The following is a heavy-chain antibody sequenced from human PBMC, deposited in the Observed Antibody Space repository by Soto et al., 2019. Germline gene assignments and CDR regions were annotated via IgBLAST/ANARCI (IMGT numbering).Heavy chain of an antibody. CDR1: GFTFSSYS. J-gene: IGHJ2*01. D-gene: IGHD6-13*01. CDR2: ISSSSSYI. CDR3: ARDSHERRIAAAGTWWYFDL. Sequence: GGSLRLSCAASGFTFSSYSMNWVRQAPGKGLEWVSSISSSSSYIYYADSVKGRFTISRDNAKNSLYLQMNSLRAEDTAVYYCARDSHERRIAAAGTWWYFDLWGRGTLVTVSS. V-gene: IGHV3-21*01.